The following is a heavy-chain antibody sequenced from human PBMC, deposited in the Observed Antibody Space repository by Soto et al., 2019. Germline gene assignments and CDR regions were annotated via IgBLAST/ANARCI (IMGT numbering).Heavy chain of an antibody. J-gene: IGHJ4*02. CDR3: ARAVYCSSTSCYGPFDY. V-gene: IGHV4-31*03. Sequence: SETLSLTCTVSGGSISSDGYYWTWIRQHPGKGLEWIGHIYYSGSTYYNPSLKSRITISVDTSKNQFSLKLSSVTAADTAVYYCARAVYCSSTSCYGPFDYWGQGTLVTVSS. D-gene: IGHD2-2*01. CDR1: GGSISSDGYY. CDR2: IYYSGST.